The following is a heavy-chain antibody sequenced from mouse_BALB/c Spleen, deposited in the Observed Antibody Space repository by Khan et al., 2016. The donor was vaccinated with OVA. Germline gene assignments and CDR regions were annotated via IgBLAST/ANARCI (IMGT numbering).Heavy chain of an antibody. V-gene: IGHV1S135*01. Sequence: IQLVQSGPELMKPGASVKISCKASGYSFTSYYIHWVKQSHGKTLEWIGYIDPFNGDSTYNQKFNVKATLTVDKSSNTAYMHLSSLTSEDSAVYYCARHGSTSWFAYWGQGTLVTVSA. CDR3: ARHGSTSWFAY. CDR1: GYSFTSYY. J-gene: IGHJ3*01. CDR2: IDPFNGDS. D-gene: IGHD1-1*01.